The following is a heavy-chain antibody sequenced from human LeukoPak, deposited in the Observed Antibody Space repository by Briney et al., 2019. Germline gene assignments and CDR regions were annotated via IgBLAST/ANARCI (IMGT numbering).Heavy chain of an antibody. Sequence: SSETLSLTCTVSGXSISSYYWSWIRQPPGKGREWIGYVYNSGSTHYNPSLKSRVTISVDTSKNHFSLKLSSVTAADTAVYYCARCRDAYVFDYWGQGTLVTVSS. CDR1: GXSISSYY. D-gene: IGHD5-24*01. V-gene: IGHV4-59*08. CDR2: VYNSGST. J-gene: IGHJ4*02. CDR3: ARCRDAYVFDY.